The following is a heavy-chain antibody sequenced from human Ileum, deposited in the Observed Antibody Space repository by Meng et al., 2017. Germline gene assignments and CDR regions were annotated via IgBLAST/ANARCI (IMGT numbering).Heavy chain of an antibody. CDR3: VNYCSGGKCSPNEKTQH. CDR2: IFHTGNT. D-gene: IGHD2-15*01. V-gene: IGHV4-30-4*03. CDR1: GGSISSGDYD. J-gene: IGHJ1*01. Sequence: QVQLQESGPGLVKPSSTLSLPCTALGGSISSGDYDWSWIRQPPGKGLEWIGEIFHTGNTNYNPSLQSRVSLSIDKSKNQFSLKVISVTATDTAVYYCVNYCSGGKCSPNEKTQHWGQGTLVTVSS.